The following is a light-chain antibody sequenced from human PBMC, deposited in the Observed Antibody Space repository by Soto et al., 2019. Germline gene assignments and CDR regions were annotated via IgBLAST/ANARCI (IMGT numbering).Light chain of an antibody. CDR3: SLFTDTSTYV. CDR2: EVS. J-gene: IGLJ1*01. Sequence: QSVLTQPPSVSGSPGQSVTISCTGTSSDVGSYNRVSWYQQPPGTAHKLMIYEVSNRPSGVPDRFSGSKSGNTASLTISGLQAEDEADYYCSLFTDTSTYVFGTGTKVTVL. V-gene: IGLV2-18*01. CDR1: SSDVGSYNR.